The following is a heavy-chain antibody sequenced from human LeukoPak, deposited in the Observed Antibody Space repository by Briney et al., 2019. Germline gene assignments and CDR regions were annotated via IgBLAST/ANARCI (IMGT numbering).Heavy chain of an antibody. Sequence: GGSLRFSCAASGFTFSSYSMNWVRQAPGKGLEWVSSISSSSSYIYYADSVKGRFTISRDNAKDSLCLQMNSLRAEDTAVYYCARGIAAADAFDIWGQGTMVTVSS. J-gene: IGHJ3*02. D-gene: IGHD6-13*01. CDR1: GFTFSSYS. V-gene: IGHV3-21*01. CDR2: ISSSSSYI. CDR3: ARGIAAADAFDI.